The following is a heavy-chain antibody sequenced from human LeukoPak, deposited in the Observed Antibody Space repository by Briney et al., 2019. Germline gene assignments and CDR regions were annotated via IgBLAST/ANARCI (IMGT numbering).Heavy chain of an antibody. V-gene: IGHV3-74*01. CDR1: GFTFSSYA. Sequence: GGSLRLSCAASGFTFSSYAMSWVRQAPGKGLVWVSRINGDGSSTNYADSVKGRFTISRDNAKNTLNLQMNSLRAEDTAVYYCARENYGDYYFDYWGQGTLVTVSS. J-gene: IGHJ4*02. CDR2: INGDGSST. CDR3: ARENYGDYYFDY. D-gene: IGHD4-17*01.